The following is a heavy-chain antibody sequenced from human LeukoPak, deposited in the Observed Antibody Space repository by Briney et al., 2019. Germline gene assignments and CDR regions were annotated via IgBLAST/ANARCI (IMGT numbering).Heavy chain of an antibody. V-gene: IGHV3-74*01. D-gene: IGHD3-3*01. CDR2: INSDGRST. Sequence: GGSLRLSCAASVFTFSSYWMHWVRQAPGKGLVWVSRINSDGRSTSYADSVKGRFTIPRDNSKNTLYLPMNSPKAEEQAVYSCSRGPTFAAPSFDYWGQGSLVTVSS. J-gene: IGHJ4*02. CDR3: SRGPTFAAPSFDY. CDR1: VFTFSSYW.